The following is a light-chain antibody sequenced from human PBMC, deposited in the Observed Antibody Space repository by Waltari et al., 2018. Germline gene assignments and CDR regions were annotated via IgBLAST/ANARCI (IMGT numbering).Light chain of an antibody. CDR3: AAWDDSLSVSYV. CDR2: RSN. J-gene: IGLJ1*01. V-gene: IGLV1-47*01. Sequence: QSVLTQPPSASGTPGQTVTISCSGTNSNIGRNSVFWYQQLPGTAPKLLIYRSNQGPLGVRDRFSGSKSGTSASLAIRGLRSEDEAEYYCAAWDDSLSVSYVFGSGTKVTV. CDR1: NSNIGRNS.